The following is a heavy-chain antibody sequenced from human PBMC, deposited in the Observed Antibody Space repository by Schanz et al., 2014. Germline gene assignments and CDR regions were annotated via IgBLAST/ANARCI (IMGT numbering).Heavy chain of an antibody. CDR1: GFTFSGFW. Sequence: VQLLESGGGLVQPGGSLRLSCAASGFTFSGFWMTWVRQAPGKGLEWVAVIWYDGSNKYYADSVKSRFTISRDNSRNTLYLQMNSLRAEDTAVYYCARDGYSVVVISPTESFDIWGQGTMVTVSP. CDR2: IWYDGSNK. J-gene: IGHJ3*02. D-gene: IGHD2-21*01. CDR3: ARDGYSVVVISPTESFDI. V-gene: IGHV3-33*08.